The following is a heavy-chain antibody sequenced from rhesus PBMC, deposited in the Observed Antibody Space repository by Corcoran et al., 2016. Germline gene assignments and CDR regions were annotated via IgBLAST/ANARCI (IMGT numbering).Heavy chain of an antibody. D-gene: IGHD3-16*01. CDR2: IRSDGST. Sequence: QVQLQQWGEGLVKPSETLSLTCAVYGGSVSGYLWGWIRQPPGKGLEWIGRIRSDGSTVDNPSLKSRVTISIDTSKNQFSLKLTSVTAADTAEYYCDREGLDYFNDSYFDAFDLWGQGLRVTVSS. CDR1: GGSVSGYL. CDR3: DREGLDYFNDSYFDAFDL. J-gene: IGHJ3*01. V-gene: IGHV4-160*01.